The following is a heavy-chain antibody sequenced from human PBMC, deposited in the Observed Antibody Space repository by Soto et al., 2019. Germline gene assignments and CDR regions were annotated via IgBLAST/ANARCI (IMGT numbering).Heavy chain of an antibody. D-gene: IGHD5-12*01. Sequence: SETLSLTCTVSGASISSSNYYWGWIRQPPGKGLEWIGSIYYSGSAYYNPSLKSRVTISVDTSKNQFSLKLSSVTAADTAVYYCARRLYGGYEDSDSWGQGTLVTSP. CDR2: IYYSGSA. CDR3: ARRLYGGYEDSDS. V-gene: IGHV4-39*01. J-gene: IGHJ5*01. CDR1: GASISSSNYY.